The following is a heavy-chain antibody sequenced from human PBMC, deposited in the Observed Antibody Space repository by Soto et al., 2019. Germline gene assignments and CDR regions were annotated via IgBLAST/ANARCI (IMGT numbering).Heavy chain of an antibody. CDR2: IYYSGST. CDR3: ARDITMVRGVYLYNWFDP. D-gene: IGHD3-10*01. V-gene: IGHV4-59*01. CDR1: GGSISSYY. Sequence: KPSETLSLTCTVSGGSISSYYWSWIRQPPGKGLEWIGYIYYSGSTNYNPSLKSRVTISVDTSKNQFSLKLSSVTAADTAVYYCARDITMVRGVYLYNWFDPWGQGTLVTVS. J-gene: IGHJ5*02.